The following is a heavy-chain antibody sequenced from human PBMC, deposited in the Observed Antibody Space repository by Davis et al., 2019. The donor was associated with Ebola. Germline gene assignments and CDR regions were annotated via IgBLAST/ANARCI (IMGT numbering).Heavy chain of an antibody. CDR3: ARGDFYYGVDV. J-gene: IGHJ6*02. V-gene: IGHV3-30*02. Sequence: GESLKISCEASGFTFSRYGMHWVRQAPGKGLEWVAFIRSEATSQDYGKSVQGRFFISRDDSKNTLYLQMNSLRVDDTAVYFCARGDFYYGVDVWGQGTTVTVSS. CDR2: IRSEATSQ. CDR1: GFTFSRYG.